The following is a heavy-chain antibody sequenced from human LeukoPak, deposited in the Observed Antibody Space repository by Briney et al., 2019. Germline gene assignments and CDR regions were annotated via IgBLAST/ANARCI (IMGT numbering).Heavy chain of an antibody. D-gene: IGHD2-2*02. V-gene: IGHV1-18*01. J-gene: IGHJ6*02. CDR2: ISAYNGNT. CDR1: GYTFTSYG. CDR3: ARDSADLGYCSSTSCYTNGYYYYGMDV. Sequence: ASVKVSCKASGYTFTSYGISWVRQAPGQGLEWMGWISAYNGNTNYAQKLQGRVTMTTDTSTSTAYMELRSLRSDDTAVYYCARDSADLGYCSSTSCYTNGYYYYGMDVWGQGTTVTVSS.